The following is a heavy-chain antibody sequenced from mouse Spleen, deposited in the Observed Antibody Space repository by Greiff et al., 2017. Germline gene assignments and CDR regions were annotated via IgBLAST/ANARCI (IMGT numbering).Heavy chain of an antibody. CDR1: GYTFTSYW. CDR2: IDPSDSYT. Sequence: QVQLQQPGAELVKPGASVKLSCKASGYTFTSYWMQWVKQRPGQGLEWIGEIDPSDSYTNYNQKFKGKATLTVDTSSSTAYMQLSSLTSEDSAVYYCASRSPNWDYFDYWGQGTTLTVSS. CDR3: ASRSPNWDYFDY. D-gene: IGHD4-1*02. J-gene: IGHJ2*01. V-gene: IGHV1-50*01.